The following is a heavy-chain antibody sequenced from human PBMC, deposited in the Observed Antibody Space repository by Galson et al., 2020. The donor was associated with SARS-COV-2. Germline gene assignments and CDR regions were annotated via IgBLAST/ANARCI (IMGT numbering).Heavy chain of an antibody. CDR3: ARDLGYTYGRQTIFDY. CDR1: GGSISSNSYS. Sequence: SETLSLTCTVSGGSISSNSYSWGWIRQPPGKGLEWIGSFFYSGSTYSNPSPKSRVTISVDTSKNQFSLKLTSVTAADTAVYSCARDLGYTYGRQTIFDYWGQGTLVTVSS. J-gene: IGHJ4*02. D-gene: IGHD5-18*01. CDR2: FFYSGST. V-gene: IGHV4-39*07.